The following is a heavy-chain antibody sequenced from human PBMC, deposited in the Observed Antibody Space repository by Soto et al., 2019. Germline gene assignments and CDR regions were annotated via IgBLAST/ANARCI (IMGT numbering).Heavy chain of an antibody. Sequence: QVQLQESGPGLVKPSGTLSLTCAVSGGSISSSNWWSWVRQPPGKGLEWIGEIYHSGSTNYNPSLKSRVTISVDKSKNLFSLKLSSVTAADTAVYYCARERAFGESSPGYYYYGMDVWGQGTTVTVSS. V-gene: IGHV4-4*02. CDR2: IYHSGST. J-gene: IGHJ6*02. CDR3: ARERAFGESSPGYYYYGMDV. CDR1: GGSISSSNW. D-gene: IGHD3-10*01.